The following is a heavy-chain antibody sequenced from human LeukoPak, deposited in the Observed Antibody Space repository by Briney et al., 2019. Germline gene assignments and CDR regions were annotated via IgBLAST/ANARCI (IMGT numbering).Heavy chain of an antibody. CDR1: GYTFSSYG. J-gene: IGHJ5*02. D-gene: IGHD6-13*01. V-gene: IGHV1-18*01. Sequence: ASVKVSCKASGYTFSSYGISWVRQAPGQGLEWMGWISVYNGHTNYAQKLQGRVTMTTDTSTSTAYMELRSLRSDDTAVYYCARGRSAAARQYNWFDPWGQGTLVTVSS. CDR2: ISVYNGHT. CDR3: ARGRSAAARQYNWFDP.